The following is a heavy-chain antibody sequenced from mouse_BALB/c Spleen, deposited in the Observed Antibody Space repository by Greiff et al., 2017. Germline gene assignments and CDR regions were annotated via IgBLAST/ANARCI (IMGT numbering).Heavy chain of an antibody. V-gene: IGHV5-9-4*01. CDR2: ISSGGSYT. Sequence: EVQGVESGGGLVKPGGSLKLSCAASGLTFSSYAMSWVRQSPEKRLEWVAEISSGGSYTYYPDTMTGRFTISRDNAKNTLYLEMSSLRSEDTAMYYCARDYDSFDYWGQGTTLTVSS. D-gene: IGHD2-4*01. CDR1: GLTFSSYA. J-gene: IGHJ2*01. CDR3: ARDYDSFDY.